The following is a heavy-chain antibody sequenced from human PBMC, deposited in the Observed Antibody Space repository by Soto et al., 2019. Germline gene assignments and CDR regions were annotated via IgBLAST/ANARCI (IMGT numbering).Heavy chain of an antibody. D-gene: IGHD4-17*01. CDR3: ARGYGDYYYYYGMDV. Sequence: GASVKVSCKASGYTFTGYYMHWVRQAPGQGLEWMGWINPNSGGTNYAQKFQGWVTMTRDTPISTAYMELSRLRSDDTAVYYCARGYGDYYYYYGMDVWGQGTTVTVSS. J-gene: IGHJ6*02. CDR2: INPNSGGT. V-gene: IGHV1-2*04. CDR1: GYTFTGYY.